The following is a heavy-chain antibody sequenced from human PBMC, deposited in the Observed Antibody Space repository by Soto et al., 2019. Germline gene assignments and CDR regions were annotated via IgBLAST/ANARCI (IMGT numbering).Heavy chain of an antibody. Sequence: ASVKVSCKGSGYTLTELSVHWVRQAPGKGLEWMGGFDPEDGETIYAQKFQGRVTMTEDTSTDTAYMELSSLRSEDTAVYYCATTMYYYDSSGYRKPYAFDIWGQGTMVTVSS. J-gene: IGHJ3*02. D-gene: IGHD3-22*01. CDR1: GYTLTELS. V-gene: IGHV1-24*01. CDR3: ATTMYYYDSSGYRKPYAFDI. CDR2: FDPEDGET.